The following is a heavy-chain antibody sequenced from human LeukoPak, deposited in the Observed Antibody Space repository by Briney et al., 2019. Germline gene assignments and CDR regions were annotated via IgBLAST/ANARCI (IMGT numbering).Heavy chain of an antibody. J-gene: IGHJ6*02. V-gene: IGHV3-66*01. CDR3: ARGGYDMDV. CDR1: GLTVSTSY. Sequence: GGSLRLSCAASGLTVSTSYMSWARQAPGKGEEWLSVIERGGNTYYANSVKGRFTISRDNFKNILYLQMNSLRVEDTALYYCARGGYDMDVWGQGTAVSVSS. D-gene: IGHD2-2*01. CDR2: IERGGNT.